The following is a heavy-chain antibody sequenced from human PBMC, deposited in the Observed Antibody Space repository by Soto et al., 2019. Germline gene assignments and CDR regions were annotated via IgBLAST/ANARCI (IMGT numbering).Heavy chain of an antibody. CDR3: ARRVTTHGGFDY. Sequence: ASETLSLTCTVSGGSISSSSYYWGWIRQPPGKGLEWIGSIYYSGSTYYNPSLKSRVTISVDTSKNQFSLKLSSVTAADTAVYYCARRVTTHGGFDYWGQGTLVTVSS. D-gene: IGHD4-4*01. CDR1: GGSISSSSYY. J-gene: IGHJ4*02. V-gene: IGHV4-39*01. CDR2: IYYSGST.